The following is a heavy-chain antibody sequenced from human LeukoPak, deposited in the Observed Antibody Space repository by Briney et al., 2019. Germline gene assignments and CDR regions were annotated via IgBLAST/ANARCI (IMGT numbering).Heavy chain of an antibody. CDR1: GGSISSSSYY. J-gene: IGHJ5*02. V-gene: IGHV4-39*01. D-gene: IGHD6-13*01. Sequence: SETLSLTCTVSGGSISSSSYYWGWIRQPPGKGLEWNGGIYYSGSTYYNPSLKSRVTISVDTSKNQFSLKLSSVTAADTAVYYCARTEDSSPRWFDPWGQGTLVTVSS. CDR2: IYYSGST. CDR3: ARTEDSSPRWFDP.